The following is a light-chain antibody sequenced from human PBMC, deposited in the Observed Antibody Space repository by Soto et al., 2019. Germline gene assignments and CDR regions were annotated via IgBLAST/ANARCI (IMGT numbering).Light chain of an antibody. Sequence: DIQMTPSPSHVPGSLGARVTIMCRASQTISSWLAWYQQKPGKAPKLLISDASSLETGVPSRFSGSGSGTEFTLTINSLQPDDFATYYCQQYKSYWTVGQGTKVDI. J-gene: IGKJ1*01. V-gene: IGKV1-5*02. CDR1: QTISSW. CDR3: QQYKSYWT. CDR2: DAS.